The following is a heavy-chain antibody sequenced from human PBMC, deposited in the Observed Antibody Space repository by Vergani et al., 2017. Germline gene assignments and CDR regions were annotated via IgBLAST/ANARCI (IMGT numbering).Heavy chain of an antibody. Sequence: QVTLKESGPALVKPTQTLTLTCSLSGFSLSSGGMRVSWIRQPPGKALEWLARIDWDDDKFYSTSLKTRLTISKDTSKNQVVLTMTNMDPVDTATYYCARMGYYDSSGYSGLYFDYWGQGTLVTVSS. J-gene: IGHJ4*02. V-gene: IGHV2-70*04. CDR1: GFSLSSGGMR. CDR3: ARMGYYDSSGYSGLYFDY. D-gene: IGHD3-22*01. CDR2: IDWDDDK.